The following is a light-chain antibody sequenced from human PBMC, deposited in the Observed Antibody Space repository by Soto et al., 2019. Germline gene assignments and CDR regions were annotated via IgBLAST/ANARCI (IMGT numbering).Light chain of an antibody. Sequence: QSALTQPASVSGSPGQSITISCTGTGSDVGGYDYVSWYQQHPGRAPKLMIYDVNRRPSGVSNRFSGSKSGNTASLTISGLQAEDEAHYHCNSYTSSSTLVFGAGTKLTVL. V-gene: IGLV2-14*01. J-gene: IGLJ3*02. CDR1: GSDVGGYDY. CDR2: DVN. CDR3: NSYTSSSTLV.